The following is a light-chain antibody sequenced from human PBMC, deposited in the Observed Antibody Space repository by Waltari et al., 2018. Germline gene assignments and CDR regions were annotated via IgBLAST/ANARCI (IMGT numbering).Light chain of an antibody. CDR1: QNILYSSNSKNY. V-gene: IGKV4-1*01. CDR2: WAS. Sequence: DIVMTQSPDSLAVSLGERAPINCKSRQNILYSSNSKNYLAWYQHKPGQPPKLLFYWASTRESGVPDRFSGSGSGTDFTLTISSLQAEDVAVYYCQQYYSIPYTFGQGTQLEIK. J-gene: IGKJ2*01. CDR3: QQYYSIPYT.